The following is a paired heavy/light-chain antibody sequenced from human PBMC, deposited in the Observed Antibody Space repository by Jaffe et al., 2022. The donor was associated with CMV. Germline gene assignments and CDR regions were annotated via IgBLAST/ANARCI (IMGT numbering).Heavy chain of an antibody. V-gene: IGHV3-48*02. CDR1: GFTFSSFS. CDR3: AREGYYYDSRALDH. CDR2: ISSSSSVI. J-gene: IGHJ4*02. D-gene: IGHD3-22*01. Sequence: EVQLVESGGGSVQRGGSLRLSCAASGFTFSSFSMNWVRQAPGKGLEWVSYISSSSSVIYYGDSVKGRFTISRDTAKNALYLQMNSLRDEDTAVYYCAREGYYYDSRALDHWGQGTLVTVSS.
Light chain of an antibody. Sequence: SYEVTQPPSVSVSPGQTARITCSGDALPKKYVHWYQQKPGQAPVLVMYKDTERPSGIPERFSGSSSGTTVTLIISGVQAEDEADYYCQSADSSERVFGGGTKMTVL. CDR1: ALPKKY. V-gene: IGLV3-25*03. CDR2: KDT. J-gene: IGLJ3*02. CDR3: QSADSSERV.